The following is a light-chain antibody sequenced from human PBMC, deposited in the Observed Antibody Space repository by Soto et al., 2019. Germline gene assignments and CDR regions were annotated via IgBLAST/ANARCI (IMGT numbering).Light chain of an antibody. J-gene: IGKJ1*01. CDR3: HQYNNWPQT. Sequence: EIVMTQSPDTLSVSPGERATLSCRASQSVGSNLAWYQQKPGQAPRLLIYGASTRATGIPARFSGSGSGTEATRTISSLQSEDFAVYYCHQYNNWPQTFGQGTKVEIK. CDR2: GAS. V-gene: IGKV3-15*01. CDR1: QSVGSN.